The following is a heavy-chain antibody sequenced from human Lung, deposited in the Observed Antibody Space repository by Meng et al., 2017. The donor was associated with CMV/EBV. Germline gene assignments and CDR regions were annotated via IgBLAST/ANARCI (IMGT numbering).Heavy chain of an antibody. Sequence: SGFTFRNSAMAWVRQAPGKGLEWVSGISNTGGNTYYADSVKGRFTISRDNSKNTLYLQMNSLRAEDTAVYYCAKFRGGIYYVYYFDYWGQGALVTVSS. CDR1: GFTFRNSA. D-gene: IGHD1-26*01. V-gene: IGHV3-23*01. CDR2: ISNTGGNT. CDR3: AKFRGGIYYVYYFDY. J-gene: IGHJ4*02.